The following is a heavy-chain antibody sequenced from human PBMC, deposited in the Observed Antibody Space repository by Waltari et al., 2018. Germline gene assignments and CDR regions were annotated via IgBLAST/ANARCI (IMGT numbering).Heavy chain of an antibody. CDR2: IYTSGST. CDR1: GGSISSGSYY. Sequence: QVQLQESGPGLVKPSQTLSLTCTVSGGSISSGSYYWSWIRQPAGKGLEWIGRIYTSGSTYYNPSLKSRVTISVDTSKNQFSLKLSSVTAADTAVYYCARDRHSSIVVDWGQGTLVTVSS. J-gene: IGHJ4*02. CDR3: ARDRHSSIVVD. V-gene: IGHV4-61*02. D-gene: IGHD3-16*02.